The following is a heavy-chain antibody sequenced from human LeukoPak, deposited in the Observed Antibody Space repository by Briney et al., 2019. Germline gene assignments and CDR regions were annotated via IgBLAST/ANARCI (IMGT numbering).Heavy chain of an antibody. V-gene: IGHV4-34*01. J-gene: IGHJ4*02. D-gene: IGHD3-10*01. CDR2: INHSGST. Sequence: SETLSLTCAVYGGSSSGYYWSWSREPPGTGQELIGEINHSGSTNYNPSIKSRVTISVDTSKNQFFLKLSSVTAADTAVYYCARLRFGELSAFDYWGQGTLVTVSS. CDR1: GGSSSGYY. CDR3: ARLRFGELSAFDY.